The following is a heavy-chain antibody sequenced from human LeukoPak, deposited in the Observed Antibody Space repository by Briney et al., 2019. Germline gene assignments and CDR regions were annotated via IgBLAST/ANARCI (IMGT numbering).Heavy chain of an antibody. CDR2: FDPEDGET. V-gene: IGHV1-24*01. CDR1: GYTLAELS. J-gene: IGHJ5*02. CDR3: ATDYHIS. Sequence: ASVKVSCKVSGYTLAELSMHWLRQVPGKGLEWMGNFDPEDGETIYAQIFQGRLTMTEDTSTDTAYMELSSLRSEDTAIYYRATDYHISWGQGTLVTVSS. D-gene: IGHD2-21*01.